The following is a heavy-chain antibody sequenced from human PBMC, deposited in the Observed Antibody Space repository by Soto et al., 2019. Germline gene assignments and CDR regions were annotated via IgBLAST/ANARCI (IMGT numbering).Heavy chain of an antibody. CDR2: SSATGAGT. D-gene: IGHD1-7*01. Sequence: PGGSLRLSCAASGFTFSSYGMTWVRQAPGKGLEWVSFSSATGAGTNYADSVKGRFTISRDNSKNTLYLQMTSLRADDTAVYYCAKDRRAGGNYGFYSDFWGQGALVTVSS. CDR3: AKDRRAGGNYGFYSDF. CDR1: GFTFSSYG. J-gene: IGHJ4*02. V-gene: IGHV3-23*01.